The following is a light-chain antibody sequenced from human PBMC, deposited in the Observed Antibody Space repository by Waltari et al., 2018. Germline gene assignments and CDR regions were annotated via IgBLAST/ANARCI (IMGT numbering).Light chain of an antibody. CDR2: GAS. CDR1: QTVRPTY. J-gene: IGKJ4*01. CDR3: QQYDITPLT. Sequence: DIVLTQSSGTLSLSPGERATLSCRASQTVRPTYLAWYQQKPGQTPPHLLTGASCNAAGIADRFSGSGSGTDFSLTISSLEPEDFAVYYCQQYDITPLTFGGGTKVEIK. V-gene: IGKV3-20*01.